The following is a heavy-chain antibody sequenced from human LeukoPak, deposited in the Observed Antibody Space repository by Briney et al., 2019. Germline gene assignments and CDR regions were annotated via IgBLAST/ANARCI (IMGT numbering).Heavy chain of an antibody. D-gene: IGHD3-3*01. CDR3: ARHGGRRTTIFGVVSGAFDI. V-gene: IGHV4-39*01. J-gene: IGHJ3*02. CDR1: GGSIYSGSYY. CDR2: IYYNGGT. Sequence: KASETLSLTCAVSGGSIYSGSYYWGWVRQPPGKGLEWIGSIYYNGGTYYNPSLKSRVTISVDTSKNQFSLKLSSVTAADTAVYYCARHGGRRTTIFGVVSGAFDIWGQGTMVTVSS.